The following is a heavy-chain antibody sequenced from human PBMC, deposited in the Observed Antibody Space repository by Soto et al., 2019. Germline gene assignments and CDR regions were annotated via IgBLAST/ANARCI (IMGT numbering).Heavy chain of an antibody. CDR3: ARGRVATISDFDY. V-gene: IGHV1-2*04. CDR2: INPNSGGT. D-gene: IGHD5-12*01. CDR1: GYTFTGYY. J-gene: IGHJ4*02. Sequence: QVQLVQSGAEVKKPGASVKVSCKASGYTFTGYYMHWVRQAPGQGLEWMGWINPNSGGTNYEQKFQGWVTMTRDTSISTAYMELSRLRSDDTAVYYCARGRVATISDFDYWGQGTLVTVSS.